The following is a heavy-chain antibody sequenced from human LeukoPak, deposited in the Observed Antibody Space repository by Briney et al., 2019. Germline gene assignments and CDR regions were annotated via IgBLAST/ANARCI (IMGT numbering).Heavy chain of an antibody. J-gene: IGHJ5*02. CDR1: GFTITNHV. Sequence: GRSLRLSCEASGFTITNHVMTWVRHAPGKGPEWVASESGSGHNTYYSESVRGRFAISRDNSKNTLFLQMNSLRVEDTAVYYCATDWTLRGVPTFFDPWGQGTVVSVSS. CDR3: ATDWTLRGVPTFFDP. V-gene: IGHV3-23*01. CDR2: ESGSGHNT. D-gene: IGHD3-10*01.